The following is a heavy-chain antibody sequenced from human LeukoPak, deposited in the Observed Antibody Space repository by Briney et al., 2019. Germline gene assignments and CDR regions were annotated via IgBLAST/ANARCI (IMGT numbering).Heavy chain of an antibody. V-gene: IGHV4-59*01. Sequence: PSETLSLTCTVSGGSISSYYWSWIRQPPGKGLEWIGYIYYCGSTNYNPSLKSRVTISVDTSKNQFSLKLSSVTAADTAVYYCAREVGYCSSTSCPFDYWGQGTLVTVSS. CDR2: IYYCGST. CDR1: GGSISSYY. CDR3: AREVGYCSSTSCPFDY. J-gene: IGHJ4*02. D-gene: IGHD2-2*01.